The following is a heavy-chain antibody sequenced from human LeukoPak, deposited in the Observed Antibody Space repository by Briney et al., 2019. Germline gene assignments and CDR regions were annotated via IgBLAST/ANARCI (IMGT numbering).Heavy chain of an antibody. D-gene: IGHD3-3*01. CDR2: INHSGSP. CDR1: GGSFSDYY. Sequence: SQTLSLTCAVYGGSFSDYYWTWIRQPPGKGLEWIGEINHSGSPNNNPSLKSRVSISFDTSKNQFSLKLTSVTAADTAVYYCGSRRTAMFGVIKGPIDYWGQGTLVTVSS. CDR3: GSRRTAMFGVIKGPIDY. J-gene: IGHJ4*02. V-gene: IGHV4-34*01.